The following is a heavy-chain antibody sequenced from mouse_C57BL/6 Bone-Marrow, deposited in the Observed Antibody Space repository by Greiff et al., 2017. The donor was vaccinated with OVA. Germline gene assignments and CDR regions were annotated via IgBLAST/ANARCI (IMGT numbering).Heavy chain of an antibody. J-gene: IGHJ1*03. CDR2: ISSGGSYT. Sequence: EVKLQESGGDLVKPGGSLKLSCAASGFTFSSYGMSWVRQTPDKRLEWVATISSGGSYTYYPDSVKGRFTISRDNAKNTLYLQMSSLKSEDTAMYYCARPITTVVADWYFDVWGTGTTVTVSS. D-gene: IGHD1-1*01. CDR3: ARPITTVVADWYFDV. CDR1: GFTFSSYG. V-gene: IGHV5-6*01.